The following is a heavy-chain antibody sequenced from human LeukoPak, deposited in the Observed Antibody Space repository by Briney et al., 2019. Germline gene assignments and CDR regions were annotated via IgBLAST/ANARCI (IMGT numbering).Heavy chain of an antibody. CDR3: ARALGNAFDI. J-gene: IGHJ3*02. CDR2: IRYDGSNK. D-gene: IGHD7-27*01. Sequence: PGGSLRLSCAASGFTFSSYGMHWVRQAPGKGLEWVAFIRYDGSNKYYADSVKGRITISRDNAKNTLYLQMNSLRAEDTALYYCARALGNAFDIWGQGTMVTVSS. CDR1: GFTFSSYG. V-gene: IGHV3-30*02.